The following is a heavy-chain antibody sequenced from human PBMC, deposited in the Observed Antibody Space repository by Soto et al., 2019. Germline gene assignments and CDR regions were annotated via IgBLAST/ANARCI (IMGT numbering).Heavy chain of an antibody. Sequence: SETLSLTCTVSGGSISSSSYYWGWIRQPPGKGLEWIGSIYYSGSTYYNPSLKSRVTISVDTSKNQFSLKLSSVTAADTAVYYCARGGYSSSPTYSYYYGMDVWGQEPTVT. CDR1: GGSISSSSYY. D-gene: IGHD6-6*01. CDR2: IYYSGST. V-gene: IGHV4-39*01. J-gene: IGHJ6*02. CDR3: ARGGYSSSPTYSYYYGMDV.